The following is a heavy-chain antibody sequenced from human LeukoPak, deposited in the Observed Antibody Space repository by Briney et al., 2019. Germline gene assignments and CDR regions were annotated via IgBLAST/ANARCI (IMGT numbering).Heavy chain of an antibody. D-gene: IGHD3-10*01. J-gene: IGHJ5*02. CDR1: GYTFTSYG. V-gene: IGHV1-18*01. CDR3: ARVVYYGSGAEENWFDP. Sequence: GASVKVSCKASGYTFTSYGISWVRQAPGQGLEWMGWISAYNGNTNYAQKLQGRVTMTTDTSTSTAYMELRSLRSDDTAVYYCARVVYYGSGAEENWFDPWGQGTLVTVSS. CDR2: ISAYNGNT.